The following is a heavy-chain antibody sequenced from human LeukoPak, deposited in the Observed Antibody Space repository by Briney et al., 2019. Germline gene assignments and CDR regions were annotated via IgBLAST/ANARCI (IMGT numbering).Heavy chain of an antibody. V-gene: IGHV3-21*01. CDR2: ISSSSSYI. Sequence: PGGSLRLSCAASGFTFSSYSMNWVRQAPGKGLEWVSSISSSSSYIYYADSVKGRFTISRDNAKNSLYPQMNSLRAEDTAVYYCARDLLYSSGLDYWGQGTLVTVSS. CDR1: GFTFSSYS. D-gene: IGHD6-19*01. J-gene: IGHJ4*02. CDR3: ARDLLYSSGLDY.